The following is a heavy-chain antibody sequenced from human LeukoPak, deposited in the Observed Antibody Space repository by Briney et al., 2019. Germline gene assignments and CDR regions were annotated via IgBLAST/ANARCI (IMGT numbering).Heavy chain of an antibody. V-gene: IGHV4-34*01. D-gene: IGHD6-19*01. CDR2: TTFRGKT. Sequence: SETLSLTCAVYGGFDIYYWTIVRQPPGKGLEWIGETTFRGKTNYNPSLKSRVTISVDRTTQQFSLKLTSVTVADTAVYYCAGYGGDWYPDSWGQGTLVIVSS. CDR3: AGYGGDWYPDS. J-gene: IGHJ4*02. CDR1: GGFDIYY.